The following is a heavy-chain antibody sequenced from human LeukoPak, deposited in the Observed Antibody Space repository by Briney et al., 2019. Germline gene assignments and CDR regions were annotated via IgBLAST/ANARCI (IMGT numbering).Heavy chain of an antibody. CDR1: GGSISSSGYS. Sequence: PSETLSLTCAVSGGSISSSGYSWSWIRQPPGKGLEWIGYIYYSGSTYYNPSLKSRVTISVDTSKNQFSLKLSSVTAADTAVYYCALGGEYSSSRYFDYWGQGTLVTVSS. V-gene: IGHV4-30-4*07. J-gene: IGHJ4*02. D-gene: IGHD6-6*01. CDR3: ALGGEYSSSRYFDY. CDR2: IYYSGST.